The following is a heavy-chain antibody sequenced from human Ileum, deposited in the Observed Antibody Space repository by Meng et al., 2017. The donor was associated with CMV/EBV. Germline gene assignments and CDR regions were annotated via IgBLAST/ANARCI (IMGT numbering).Heavy chain of an antibody. CDR2: IQNDDNT. J-gene: IGHJ4*02. D-gene: IGHD2-21*01. V-gene: IGHV3-53*01. CDR1: EFTVRNYH. Sequence: VHLVESGGGLVPPGGSLGLSCAPSEFTVRNYHRTWVRQDPGKGLDWVSVIQNDDNTYYADSVRGRFTISRDNSKNTVYLQINSLRDEDTAVYYCARIVVTSTGWVPFDYWGQGTLVTVSS. CDR3: ARIVVTSTGWVPFDY.